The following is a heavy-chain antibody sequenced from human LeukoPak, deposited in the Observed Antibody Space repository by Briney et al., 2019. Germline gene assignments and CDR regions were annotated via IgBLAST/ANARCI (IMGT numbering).Heavy chain of an antibody. Sequence: KPGGSLRLSCAASGFTFNSAWMNWVRQAPGMGLEWVGRIKSNTDGGTTDYAAPVKGRFAISRDDSENTLYLQMNSLKTGDTAVYYCTRTLKGGYFDYWGQGTLVTVSS. CDR2: IKSNTDGGTT. V-gene: IGHV3-15*07. CDR1: GFTFNSAW. CDR3: TRTLKGGYFDY. D-gene: IGHD2-8*01. J-gene: IGHJ4*02.